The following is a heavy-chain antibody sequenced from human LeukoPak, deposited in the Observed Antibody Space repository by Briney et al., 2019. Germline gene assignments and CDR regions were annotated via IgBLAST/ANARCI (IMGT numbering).Heavy chain of an antibody. Sequence: GGSLRLSCAASGFTFNNYWMSWVRQAPGKGLEWVANIKQDGSEKYYVDSVKGRFTISRDNAKNSLYLQMNSLRAEDTAVYYCARDLVLDYWGQGTLVTVSS. V-gene: IGHV3-7*04. D-gene: IGHD4/OR15-4a*01. CDR3: ARDLVLDY. CDR2: IKQDGSEK. J-gene: IGHJ4*02. CDR1: GFTFNNYW.